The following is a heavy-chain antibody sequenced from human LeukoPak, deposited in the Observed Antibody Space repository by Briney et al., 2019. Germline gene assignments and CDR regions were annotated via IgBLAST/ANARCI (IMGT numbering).Heavy chain of an antibody. CDR3: ARVRPLLDTAMVTYYYYYGMDV. CDR1: GYTFTSYD. J-gene: IGHJ6*02. V-gene: IGHV1-8*01. D-gene: IGHD5-18*01. Sequence: ASVKVSCKASGYTFTSYDINWVRQAAGQGLGGRGGRNPKSRNTGYAQKYPGRVTIARNTSISTAYTELSSLRSEDPAVYYRARVRPLLDTAMVTYYYYYGMDVWGQGTTVTVSS. CDR2: RNPKSRNT.